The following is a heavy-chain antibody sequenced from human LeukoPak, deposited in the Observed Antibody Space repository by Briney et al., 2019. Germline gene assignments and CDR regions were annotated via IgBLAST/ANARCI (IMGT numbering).Heavy chain of an antibody. J-gene: IGHJ3*02. CDR3: ARDMRPGESHPGDAFDI. Sequence: ASVKVSCKASGYTLTSYHMHWVRQAPGQGLEWMGIINTSGGSTNYAQKFQGRVTMTRDTSTSTVYMELSSLRSEDTAVYYCARDMRPGESHPGDAFDIWGQGTMVIVSS. CDR2: INTSGGST. CDR1: GYTLTSYH. D-gene: IGHD1-1*01. V-gene: IGHV1-46*01.